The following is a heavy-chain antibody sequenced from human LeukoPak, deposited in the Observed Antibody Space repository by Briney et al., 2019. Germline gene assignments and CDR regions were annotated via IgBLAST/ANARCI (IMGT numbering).Heavy chain of an antibody. D-gene: IGHD3-10*01. CDR3: ARGLSMVRGVMDYYYGMDV. CDR2: IYHSGST. V-gene: IGHV4-4*02. CDR1: GGSISSSNW. Sequence: SETLSLTCAVSGGSISSSNWWSWVRQPPGKGLEWIGEIYHSGSTNYNPSLKSRVTISVDKSKNQFSLKLSSVTAADTAVYYCARGLSMVRGVMDYYYGMDVWGQGTTVTVSS. J-gene: IGHJ6*02.